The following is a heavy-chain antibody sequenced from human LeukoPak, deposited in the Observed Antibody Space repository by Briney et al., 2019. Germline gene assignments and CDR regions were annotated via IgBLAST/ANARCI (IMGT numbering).Heavy chain of an antibody. CDR3: ASPYSGYDYNFDH. CDR2: ISSNGGST. D-gene: IGHD5-12*01. V-gene: IGHV3-64D*06. J-gene: IGHJ4*02. CDR1: GFTFSSYA. Sequence: GGSLRLSCSASGFTFSSYAMHWVRQAPGKGLEYVSSISSNGGSTYYADSVKGRFTISRDNSKNTLFLQMSSLRTEDTAVYYCASPYSGYDYNFDHWGQGTLVTVST.